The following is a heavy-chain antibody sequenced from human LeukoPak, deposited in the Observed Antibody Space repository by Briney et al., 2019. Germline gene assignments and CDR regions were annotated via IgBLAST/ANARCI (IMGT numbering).Heavy chain of an antibody. D-gene: IGHD3-3*01. CDR2: IKQDGSEK. V-gene: IGHV3-7*01. CDR1: GFTFSSYW. CDR3: ARAAYDFWSGYHDAFDI. Sequence: GGSLRLSCAASGFTFSSYWMSWARQAPGKGLEWVANIKQDGSEKYYVDSVKGRFTISRDNAKNSLYLQMNSLRAEDTAVYYCARAAYDFWSGYHDAFDIWGQGTMVTVSS. J-gene: IGHJ3*02.